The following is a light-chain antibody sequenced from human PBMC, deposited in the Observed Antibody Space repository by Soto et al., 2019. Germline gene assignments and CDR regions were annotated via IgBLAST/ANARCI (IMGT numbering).Light chain of an antibody. CDR1: RRDGGGYNY. J-gene: IGLJ1*01. CDR2: EVT. V-gene: IGLV2-14*01. Sequence: QSVLTQPASVSGSPGQSITISCTGTRRDGGGYNYVSWYQQYPGKSPKLLIYEVTHRPSGVSNRFSGSKSGNTASLTISGLQAEDEADYYCSSYTISNTLPFVFGTGTKVTVL. CDR3: SSYTISNTLPFV.